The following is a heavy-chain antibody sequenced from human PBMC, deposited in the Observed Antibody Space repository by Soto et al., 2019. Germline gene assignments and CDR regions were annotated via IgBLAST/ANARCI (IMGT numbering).Heavy chain of an antibody. Sequence: EVQLVESGGGLVQPGGSLRLSCAASGFTFSSYEMNWVRQAPGKGLEWVSYISSSGSTIYYADSVKCRFTISRDNAKNSLYLQMNSLRAEDTAVYYCARENIVADYWGQGTLVTVSS. V-gene: IGHV3-48*03. CDR1: GFTFSSYE. J-gene: IGHJ4*02. D-gene: IGHD5-12*01. CDR2: ISSSGSTI. CDR3: ARENIVADY.